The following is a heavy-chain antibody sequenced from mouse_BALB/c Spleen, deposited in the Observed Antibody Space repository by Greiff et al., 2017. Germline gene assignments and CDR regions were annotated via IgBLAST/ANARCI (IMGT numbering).Heavy chain of an antibody. D-gene: IGHD2-4*01. CDR3: ARLITTSYYAMDY. CDR1: GFSLTSYG. V-gene: IGHV2-9*02. Sequence: QVQLQQSGPGLVAPSQSLSITCTVSGFSLTSYGVHWVRQPPGKGLEWLGVIWAGGSTNYNSALMSRLSISKDNSKSQVFLKMNSLQTDDTAMYYCARLITTSYYAMDYWGQGTSVTVSS. J-gene: IGHJ4*01. CDR2: IWAGGST.